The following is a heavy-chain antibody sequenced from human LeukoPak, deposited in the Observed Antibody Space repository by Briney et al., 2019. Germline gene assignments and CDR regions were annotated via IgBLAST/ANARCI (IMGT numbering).Heavy chain of an antibody. CDR2: ISGSGGST. V-gene: IGHV3-23*01. CDR3: AKVKYYYDSSSTGLDY. Sequence: PGGSLRLSCAASGFTFSSYAMSWVRQAPGKGLEWVSAISGSGGSTYYADSVKGRFTISRDNSKNTLYLQMNSLRAEDTAVYYCAKVKYYYDSSSTGLDYWGQGTLVTVSS. CDR1: GFTFSSYA. J-gene: IGHJ4*02. D-gene: IGHD3-22*01.